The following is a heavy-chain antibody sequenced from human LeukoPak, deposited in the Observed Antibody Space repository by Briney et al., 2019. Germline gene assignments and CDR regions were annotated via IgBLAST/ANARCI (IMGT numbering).Heavy chain of an antibody. CDR2: IRSHGSDK. D-gene: IGHD3-22*01. J-gene: IGHJ4*02. V-gene: IGHV3-30*02. Sequence: PGGALRLSCAASGFIFSSYGMNWVRQAPGKGLEGVAFIRSHGSDKSYAGSVMGRFTISSDNSKNPLYLQMNTLTAEGTAVYYCGKHNSSSDYWGQGTLVTVSS. CDR3: GKHNSSSDY. CDR1: GFIFSSYG.